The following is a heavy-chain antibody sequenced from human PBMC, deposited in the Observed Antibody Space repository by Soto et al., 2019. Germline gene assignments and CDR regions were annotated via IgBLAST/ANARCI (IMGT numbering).Heavy chain of an antibody. CDR1: GGSISSYY. CDR3: AASGYDIIHDAFDI. CDR2: IYYSGST. J-gene: IGHJ3*02. D-gene: IGHD5-12*01. V-gene: IGHV4-59*12. Sequence: SETLSLTCTVSGGSISSYYWSWIRQPPGKGLEWIGYIYYSGSTNYNPSLKSRVTISVDTSKNQFSLKLSSVTAADTAVYYCAASGYDIIHDAFDIWGQGTMVTVSS.